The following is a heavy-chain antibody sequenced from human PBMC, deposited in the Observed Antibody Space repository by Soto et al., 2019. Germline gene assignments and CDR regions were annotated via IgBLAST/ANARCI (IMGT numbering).Heavy chain of an antibody. CDR1: GDSIDSGDYY. CDR2: VYYSGTT. CDR3: ARYVIASSNYFDP. D-gene: IGHD4-4*01. V-gene: IGHV4-61*08. J-gene: IGHJ5*02. Sequence: SETMSLTRTVSGDSIDSGDYYWSWIRQPPGKGLEWIGYVYYSGTTNYNPFLKSRVTLSLDKSKNQFSLKMNSVTAADTAVCYWARYVIASSNYFDPWGQGTLVTVSS.